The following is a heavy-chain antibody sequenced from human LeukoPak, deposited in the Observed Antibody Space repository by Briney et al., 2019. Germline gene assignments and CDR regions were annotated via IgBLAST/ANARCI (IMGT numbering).Heavy chain of an antibody. CDR1: GGSISNYY. D-gene: IGHD3-10*01. J-gene: IGHJ4*02. Sequence: KPSETLSLTCTVSGGSISNYYRSWIRQPPGKGLEWIGYIYHSGSVNYNPSLKSRVTISVDTTNNQFSLKLNSVTAADTAVYYCARGGGFGSPPAYWGQGTLVTVSS. CDR3: ARGGGFGSPPAY. V-gene: IGHV4-59*01. CDR2: IYHSGSV.